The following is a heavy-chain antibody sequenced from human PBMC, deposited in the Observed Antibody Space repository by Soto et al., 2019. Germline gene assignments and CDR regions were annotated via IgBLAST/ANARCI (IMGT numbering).Heavy chain of an antibody. CDR2: ISWNSGSI. CDR1: GFTFDDYA. V-gene: IGHV3-9*01. Sequence: GGSLRLSCAASGFTFDDYAMHWVRQAPGKGLEWVSVISWNSGSIGYADSVKGRFTISRDNAKNSLYLQMNSLRAEDTALYYCAKDIGHEYYGDYLDYWGQGTLVTVSS. CDR3: AKDIGHEYYGDYLDY. J-gene: IGHJ4*02. D-gene: IGHD4-17*01.